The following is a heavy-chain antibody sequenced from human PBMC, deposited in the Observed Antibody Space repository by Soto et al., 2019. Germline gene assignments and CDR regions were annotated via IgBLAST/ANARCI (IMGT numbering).Heavy chain of an antibody. D-gene: IGHD6-6*01. Sequence: PGGSLRLSCAASGFSFSDYAMSWVRQAPGKGLEWVSAISGSGGSTYYADSVKGRFTISRDNSKNTLYLQMNSLRAEDTTVYYCAKEQLVRTFKDYYYGMDVWGQGTTVTVS. V-gene: IGHV3-23*01. J-gene: IGHJ6*02. CDR2: ISGSGGST. CDR1: GFSFSDYA. CDR3: AKEQLVRTFKDYYYGMDV.